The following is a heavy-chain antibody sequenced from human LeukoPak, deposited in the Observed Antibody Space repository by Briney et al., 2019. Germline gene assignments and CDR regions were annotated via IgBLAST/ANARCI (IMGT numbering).Heavy chain of an antibody. J-gene: IGHJ5*02. Sequence: PSETLSLTCAVSGYSISSGDWWGWIRQPPGKGLEWIGYIYSGGNTHYNPSLKSRVTISVDTSKNQFSLKLSSVTAADTAVYYCASQISSSSADWFDPWGQGTLVTVSS. CDR2: IYSGGNT. V-gene: IGHV4-28*01. CDR3: ASQISSSSADWFDP. CDR1: GYSISSGDW. D-gene: IGHD6-6*01.